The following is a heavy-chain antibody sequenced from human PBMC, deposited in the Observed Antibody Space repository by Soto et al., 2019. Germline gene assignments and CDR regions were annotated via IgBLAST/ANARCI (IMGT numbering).Heavy chain of an antibody. CDR2: ISNDGGAT. CDR3: ARGGSGSYSPY. CDR1: GFTFSNYW. J-gene: IGHJ4*02. Sequence: EVQLVESGGGLVQPGGSLRLSCAASGFTFSNYWMYWVRQVPGKGLVCVSSISNDGGATSYADSVKGRFSVSRDNAKNTLYQQRNSLRAEDTALYYCARGGSGSYSPYWGQGTLVTAYS. D-gene: IGHD3-10*01. V-gene: IGHV3-74*01.